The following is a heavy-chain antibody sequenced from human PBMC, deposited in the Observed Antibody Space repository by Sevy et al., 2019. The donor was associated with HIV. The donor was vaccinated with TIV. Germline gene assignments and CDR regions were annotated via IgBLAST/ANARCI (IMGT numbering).Heavy chain of an antibody. CDR3: ARFRQYCSSTSCYAGDYYYGMDV. J-gene: IGHJ6*02. D-gene: IGHD2-2*01. CDR1: GYSFTSYW. V-gene: IGHV5-51*01. Sequence: GESLKISCKGSGYSFTSYWIGWVRQMPGKGLEWMGIIYPGDSDTRYSPSFQGQVTISADKSISTAYLQWSSLKASDTAMYYCARFRQYCSSTSCYAGDYYYGMDVWGQGTRVTVSS. CDR2: IYPGDSDT.